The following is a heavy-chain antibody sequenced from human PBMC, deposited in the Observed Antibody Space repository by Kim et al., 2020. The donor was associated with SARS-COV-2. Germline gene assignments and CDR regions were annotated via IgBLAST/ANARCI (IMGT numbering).Heavy chain of an antibody. J-gene: IGHJ6*02. CDR2: INAGNSNT. Sequence: ASVKVSCKASGYTFTSYAMHWVRQAPGQRLEWMGWINAGNSNTKYSQKFQGRVTITRDTSASTAYMELSSLRSEDTAVYYCARDRGRLLWFGELSKTRYYYYGMDVWGQGTTVTVSS. D-gene: IGHD3-10*01. CDR1: GYTFTSYA. V-gene: IGHV1-3*01. CDR3: ARDRGRLLWFGELSKTRYYYYGMDV.